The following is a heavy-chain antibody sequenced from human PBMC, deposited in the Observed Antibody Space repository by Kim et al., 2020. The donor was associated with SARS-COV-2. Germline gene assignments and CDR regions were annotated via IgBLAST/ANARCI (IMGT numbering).Heavy chain of an antibody. CDR2: IYSGGST. J-gene: IGHJ5*02. V-gene: IGHV3-66*01. CDR1: GFTVSSNY. CDR3: ARKRGGNWFDP. Sequence: GGSLRLSCAASGFTVSSNYMSWVRQAPGKGLEWVSVIYSGGSTYYADSVKGRFTISRDNSKNTLYLQMNSLRAEDTAVYYCARKRGGNWFDPWGQGTLVTVSS. D-gene: IGHD1-26*01.